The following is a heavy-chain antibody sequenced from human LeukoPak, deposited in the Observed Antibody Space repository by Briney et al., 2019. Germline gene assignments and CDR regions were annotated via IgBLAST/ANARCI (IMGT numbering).Heavy chain of an antibody. J-gene: IGHJ4*02. V-gene: IGHV3-53*01. Sequence: PGGSLRLSCAASGFTVSSNYMSWVRQAPGKGLEWVAVIYSGGSTYYADSVKGRFTISRDNSKNTLYLQMNSLRAEDTAMYYCARGFYDFWSGTFDYWGQGTLVTVSS. D-gene: IGHD3-3*01. CDR3: ARGFYDFWSGTFDY. CDR1: GFTVSSNY. CDR2: IYSGGST.